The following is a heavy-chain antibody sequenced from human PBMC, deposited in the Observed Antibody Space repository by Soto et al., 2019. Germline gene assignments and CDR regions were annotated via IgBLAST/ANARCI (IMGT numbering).Heavy chain of an antibody. CDR3: ARDKERQRLGGNYCYAMDI. Sequence: QVQLVQSGAEVKKPGSSVKVSCKASGGTFNTFAISWVRQAPGQGFEWLGGIIPIFRTPDYAQKFQGRVTIIADESARTAHMELRSLRSEDTAVYYSARDKERQRLGGNYCYAMDIWGQGTTVTVSS. CDR1: GGTFNTFA. D-gene: IGHD5-12*01. CDR2: IIPIFRTP. V-gene: IGHV1-69*12. J-gene: IGHJ6*02.